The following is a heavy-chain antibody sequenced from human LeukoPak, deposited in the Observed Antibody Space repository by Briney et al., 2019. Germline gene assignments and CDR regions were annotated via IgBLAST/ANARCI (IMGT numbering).Heavy chain of an antibody. J-gene: IGHJ6*03. CDR3: ARGVVVPAAGYYYYYYMDV. CDR1: GGTFSSYA. Sequence: ASVKVSCKASGGTFSSYAISWVRQAPGQGLEWMGGIIPIFGTANYAQKFQGRVTITTDESTSTAYMELSSLRSEDTAVYYCARGVVVPAAGYYYYYYMDVWGKGTTVTVSS. V-gene: IGHV1-69*05. CDR2: IIPIFGTA. D-gene: IGHD2-2*01.